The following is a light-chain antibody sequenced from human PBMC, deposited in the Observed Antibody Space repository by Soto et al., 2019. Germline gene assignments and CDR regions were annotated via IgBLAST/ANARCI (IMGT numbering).Light chain of an antibody. Sequence: SYELTQPHSVSVAPGKTARITCGGNNLGSKSVHGYPQKPGQAPVLVIYYDSDRPSGIPERFSGSNSGNTATLTISRVEAGDEADYYCQVWDSSSDRDVVFGGGTQLTVL. CDR3: QVWDSSSDRDVV. J-gene: IGLJ2*01. CDR2: YDS. V-gene: IGLV3-21*04. CDR1: NLGSKS.